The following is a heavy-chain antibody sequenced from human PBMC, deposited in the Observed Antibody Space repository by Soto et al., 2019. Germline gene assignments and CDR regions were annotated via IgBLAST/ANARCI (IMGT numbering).Heavy chain of an antibody. Sequence: QITLKESGPALVEPTQTLTLTCAFSGFSLSTSGVGVGWIRQPPGKPLEWLAFIYWDDDKRYSPSLKTRLTIIKDTSISHMVLIMTNMDPVDTATYYCAYRPDYRSSWDSGWFDPWGQGTLVTVSS. D-gene: IGHD6-13*01. CDR3: AYRPDYRSSWDSGWFDP. CDR2: IYWDDDK. J-gene: IGHJ5*02. V-gene: IGHV2-5*02. CDR1: GFSLSTSGVG.